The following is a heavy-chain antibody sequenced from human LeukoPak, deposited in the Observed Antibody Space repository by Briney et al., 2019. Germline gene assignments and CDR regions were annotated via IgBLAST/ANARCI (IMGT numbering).Heavy chain of an antibody. Sequence: PGESLRLSCAASGFTFNSYAFNWVRQAPGKGLEWVSYISSSSNVIYYTDSVKGRFTISRDNARNLLSLQMNSLRAEDTAVYYCARVYYSSSYDYWYFDLWGRGTLVTVSS. CDR2: ISSSSNVI. J-gene: IGHJ2*01. CDR1: GFTFNSYA. V-gene: IGHV3-48*01. D-gene: IGHD6-13*01. CDR3: ARVYYSSSYDYWYFDL.